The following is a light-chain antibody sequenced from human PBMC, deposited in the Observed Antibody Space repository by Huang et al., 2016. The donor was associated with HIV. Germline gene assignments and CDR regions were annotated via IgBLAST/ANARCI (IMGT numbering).Light chain of an antibody. Sequence: DIQMTQSPSTLSASVGDRVTITCRASQSISNWLAWYQQKPGKAPKLLIYKASSLESWVPSRFSGSGSGTEFTLTISSLQPDDFATYYCQQYNSPMYTFGQGTKLEIK. J-gene: IGKJ2*01. CDR1: QSISNW. CDR3: QQYNSPMYT. CDR2: KAS. V-gene: IGKV1-5*03.